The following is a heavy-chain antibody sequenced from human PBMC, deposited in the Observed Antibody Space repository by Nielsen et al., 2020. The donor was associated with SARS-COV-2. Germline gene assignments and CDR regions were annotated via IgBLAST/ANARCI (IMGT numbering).Heavy chain of an antibody. D-gene: IGHD3-10*01. J-gene: IGHJ4*02. CDR1: GYTFTDDG. V-gene: IGHV1-18*01. Sequence: ASVKVSCKASGYTFTDDGINWVRQAPGQGPEWVGWVSTWDDGRNYAQKFRGRVTLTADASTSTAYMELGSLTSDDTAVYYCTRDYNGSGYQWGQGTPVTVSS. CDR2: VSTWDDGR. CDR3: TRDYNGSGYQ.